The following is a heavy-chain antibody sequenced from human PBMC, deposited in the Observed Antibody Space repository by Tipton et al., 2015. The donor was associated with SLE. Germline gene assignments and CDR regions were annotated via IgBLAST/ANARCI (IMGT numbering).Heavy chain of an antibody. CDR2: IYPGDSDT. V-gene: IGHV5-51*03. Sequence: QSGAKVKKPGESLKISCRGSGYTFTNSWIGWVRQMPGKGLEWMGMIYPGDSDTRYSPSFEGQVTISADKSVSAAYLHWTSVKASDTAIYYCAKRGGAWNAALYTFDVWGQGTAVTVSS. D-gene: IGHD1-1*01. CDR1: GYTFTNSW. J-gene: IGHJ3*01. CDR3: AKRGGAWNAALYTFDV.